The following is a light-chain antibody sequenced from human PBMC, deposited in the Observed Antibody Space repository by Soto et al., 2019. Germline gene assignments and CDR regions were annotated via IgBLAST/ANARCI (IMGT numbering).Light chain of an antibody. CDR2: SNN. Sequence: QSVLTQPPSVSGAPGLRVTISCSGSDSDIGTNAVNWYQHLPGVAPKLLIYSNNQRPSGVPGRFSASTSGTSASLAISGLQSEDEGDYYCATWDDPVHGPIFGGGTKLTVL. V-gene: IGLV1-44*01. J-gene: IGLJ2*01. CDR3: ATWDDPVHGPI. CDR1: DSDIGTNA.